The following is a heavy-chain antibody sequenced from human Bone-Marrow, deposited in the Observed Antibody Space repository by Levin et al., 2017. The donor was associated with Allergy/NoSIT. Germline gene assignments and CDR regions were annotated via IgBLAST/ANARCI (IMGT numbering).Heavy chain of an antibody. J-gene: IGHJ4*02. V-gene: IGHV1-8*01. Sequence: ASVKVSCKASGYTFTNYDINWVRQATGQGLEWMGWMNPKSGNTGYAQKFQDRVTMTRNNSINTAYLEVGSLTSEDTAVYYCATWDWELQKRFDYWGQGTQVTVSS. CDR1: GYTFTNYD. CDR3: ATWDWELQKRFDY. D-gene: IGHD3-10*01. CDR2: MNPKSGNT.